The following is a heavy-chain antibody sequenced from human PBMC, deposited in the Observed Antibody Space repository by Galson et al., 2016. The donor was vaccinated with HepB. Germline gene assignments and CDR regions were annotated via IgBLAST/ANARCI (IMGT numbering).Heavy chain of an antibody. CDR2: ISSDGNNK. J-gene: IGHJ6*02. Sequence: SLILSCAASGFTFSSFGMHWVRQAPGKGLEWVAVISSDGNNKYFADSVKGRFTISRDNSENTLYLQMNSLRAEDTAVYYCATPLGYCSGGTCYGGYFYGMDVWGQGTTVIVSS. CDR3: ATPLGYCSGGTCYGGYFYGMDV. D-gene: IGHD2-15*01. V-gene: IGHV3-30*03. CDR1: GFTFSSFG.